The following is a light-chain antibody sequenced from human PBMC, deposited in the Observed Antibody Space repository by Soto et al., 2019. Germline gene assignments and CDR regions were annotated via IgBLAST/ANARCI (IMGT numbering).Light chain of an antibody. Sequence: EIVLTQSPATLSLSPGERATLSCRASQSVSSYLAWYQQKPAQAPRLLIYDASNRATGIPARFSGSGSGTDFTLTISSLEPEDFAVYYCQQRSNWPTFGQGTK. V-gene: IGKV3-11*01. J-gene: IGKJ1*01. CDR2: DAS. CDR3: QQRSNWPT. CDR1: QSVSSY.